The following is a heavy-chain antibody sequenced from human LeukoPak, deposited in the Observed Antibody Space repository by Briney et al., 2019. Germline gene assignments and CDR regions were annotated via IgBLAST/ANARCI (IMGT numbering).Heavy chain of an antibody. CDR2: ISSSSSYI. CDR1: GFTFSSYG. Sequence: GGSLRLSCAASGFTFSSYGMNWVRQAPGKGLEWVSFISSSSSYIYYADSVKGRFTISRDNAKNSLYLQMNSLRAEDTAVYYCARTTVTTFGDWFDPWGQGTLVTVSS. CDR3: ARTTVTTFGDWFDP. D-gene: IGHD4-17*01. J-gene: IGHJ5*02. V-gene: IGHV3-21*01.